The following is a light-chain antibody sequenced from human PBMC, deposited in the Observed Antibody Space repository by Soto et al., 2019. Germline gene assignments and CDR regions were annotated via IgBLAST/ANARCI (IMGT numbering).Light chain of an antibody. CDR2: DAS. J-gene: IGKJ5*01. Sequence: EIVLTQSPATLSLSPGERATLSCRATQSISSYLAWYQQKPGQAPRLLIYDASHRATGIPARFSGSGSGTDFTLTISSLEPEDFAVYYCQQRSNWPPITFGQGTQLEMK. CDR1: QSISSY. CDR3: QQRSNWPPIT. V-gene: IGKV3-11*01.